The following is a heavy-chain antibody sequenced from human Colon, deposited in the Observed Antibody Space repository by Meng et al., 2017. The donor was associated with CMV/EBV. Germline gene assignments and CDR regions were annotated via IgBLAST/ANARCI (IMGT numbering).Heavy chain of an antibody. V-gene: IGHV5-51*01. CDR1: GQTFTSDW. D-gene: IGHD3-10*01. CDR3: ARRQYYGSESGN. Sequence: GGSLRLSCKGSGQTFTSDWIGWVRQAPRKGLEWAAIIYPAESDTRYTRYNPSFQGQVTITADKSINTAYLQWSSLRASDTAMYYCARRQYYGSESGNWGQGTLVTVSS. J-gene: IGHJ4*02. CDR2: IYPAESDT.